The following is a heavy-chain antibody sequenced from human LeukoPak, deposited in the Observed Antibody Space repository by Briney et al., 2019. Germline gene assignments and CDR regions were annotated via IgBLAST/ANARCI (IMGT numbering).Heavy chain of an antibody. Sequence: GGSLRLSCAASGFIFSSYETSWVRQAPGKGLEWASYISRSSSNIYYADSVKGRFTISRDNAKNSLYLQMNSLRAEDTATYYCASLLGACSVPHCPPSPDYWGQGTLVTVSS. CDR2: ISRSSSNI. J-gene: IGHJ4*02. V-gene: IGHV3-48*03. D-gene: IGHD2-15*01. CDR1: GFIFSSYE. CDR3: ASLLGACSVPHCPPSPDY.